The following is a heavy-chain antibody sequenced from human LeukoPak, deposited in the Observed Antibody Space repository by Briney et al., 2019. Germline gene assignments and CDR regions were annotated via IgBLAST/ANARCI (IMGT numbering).Heavy chain of an antibody. CDR1: GGSNSSYY. CDR2: IYYSGST. CDR3: ARESKYYYGSGSYLDY. D-gene: IGHD3-10*01. J-gene: IGHJ4*02. V-gene: IGHV4-59*01. Sequence: PSETLSLTCTVSGGSNSSYYWSWLRQPPGKGLEWIGYIYYSGSTNYNPSLKSRVTISVDTSKNQFSLKLSSVTAADTAVYYCARESKYYYGSGSYLDYWGQGTLVTVSS.